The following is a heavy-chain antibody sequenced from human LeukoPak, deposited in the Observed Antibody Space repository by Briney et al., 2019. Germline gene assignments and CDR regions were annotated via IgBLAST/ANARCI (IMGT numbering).Heavy chain of an antibody. J-gene: IGHJ4*02. D-gene: IGHD3-9*01. V-gene: IGHV1-46*01. Sequence: ASVKVSCKASGYTFTTYGITWVRQAPGQGLEWMGIINPSGGSTSYAQKFQGRVTMTRDTSTSTVYMELSSLRSEDTAVYYCARVGSDDILTGYYPFDYWGQGTLVTVSS. CDR2: INPSGGST. CDR3: ARVGSDDILTGYYPFDY. CDR1: GYTFTTYG.